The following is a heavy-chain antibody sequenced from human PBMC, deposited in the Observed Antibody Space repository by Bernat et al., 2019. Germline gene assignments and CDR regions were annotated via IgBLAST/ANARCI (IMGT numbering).Heavy chain of an antibody. Sequence: QVQLVESGGGVVQPGRSLRLSCAASGFTFNNHGMQWVRQAPGKGLEWVAVVSYDGRLKYYSDSVKGRFTISRDNSRDTLYLQMNSLRAEDTALYYCTKGGGAAGSRYQAYYDFWGRGILVTVSA. CDR1: GFTFNNHG. V-gene: IGHV3-30*18. CDR2: VSYDGRLK. CDR3: TKGGGAAGSRYQAYYDF. D-gene: IGHD6-13*01. J-gene: IGHJ4*02.